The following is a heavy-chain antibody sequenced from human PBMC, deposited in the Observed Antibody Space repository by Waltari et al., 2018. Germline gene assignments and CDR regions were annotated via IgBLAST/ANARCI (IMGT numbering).Heavy chain of an antibody. CDR1: GYTFTSYA. CDR3: ARDGSSSWYSGFDY. CDR2: INAGNGNT. Sequence: QVQLVQSGAEVKKPGASGEVYGKASGYTFTSYAMHLVRQAPGQRLEWMGWINAGNGNTKYSQKFQGRVTITRDTSASTAYMELSSLRSEDTAVYYCARDGSSSWYSGFDYWGQGTLVTVSS. J-gene: IGHJ4*02. V-gene: IGHV1-3*01. D-gene: IGHD6-13*01.